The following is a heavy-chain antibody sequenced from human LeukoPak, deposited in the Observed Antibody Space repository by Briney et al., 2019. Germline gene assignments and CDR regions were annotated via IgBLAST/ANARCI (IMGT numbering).Heavy chain of an antibody. CDR1: GVSMSSAGTS. V-gene: IGHV4-30-2*01. CDR2: IYHSGST. J-gene: IGHJ4*02. Sequence: PSETLSLTCAVSGVSMSSAGTSWSWIRQPPGRGLEWIGYIYHSGSTYYNPSLKSRVTISVDRSKNQFSLKLSSVAGADTAVYYCVRTLPAAKVFDYWGQGTLVTVSS. CDR3: VRTLPAAKVFDY. D-gene: IGHD2-2*01.